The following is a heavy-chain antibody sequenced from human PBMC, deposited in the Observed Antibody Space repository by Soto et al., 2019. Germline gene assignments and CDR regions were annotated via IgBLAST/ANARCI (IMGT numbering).Heavy chain of an antibody. CDR3: AKDSRGYYDSSGRTGGFDP. V-gene: IGHV3-23*01. CDR1: GFTFSSYA. CDR2: ISGSGGST. Sequence: GGSLRLSCAASGFTFSSYAMSWVRQAPGKGLEWVSAISGSGGSTYYADSVKGRFTISRANSKHTLYLQMNSLRAEDTAVYYCAKDSRGYYDSSGRTGGFDPWGQGTLVTVSS. D-gene: IGHD3-22*01. J-gene: IGHJ5*02.